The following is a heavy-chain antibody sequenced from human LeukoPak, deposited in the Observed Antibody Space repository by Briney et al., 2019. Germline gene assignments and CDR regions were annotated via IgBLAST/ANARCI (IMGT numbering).Heavy chain of an antibody. Sequence: SETLSLTCTVSGYSISSGYYWGWIRQPPGKGLEWIGSIYHSGSTYYNPSLKSRVTISVDTSKNQFSLKLSSVTAADTAVYYCAREYGSGSYYYYMDVWGKGTTVTVSS. CDR1: GYSISSGYY. CDR2: IYHSGST. V-gene: IGHV4-38-2*02. J-gene: IGHJ6*03. CDR3: AREYGSGSYYYYMDV. D-gene: IGHD3-10*01.